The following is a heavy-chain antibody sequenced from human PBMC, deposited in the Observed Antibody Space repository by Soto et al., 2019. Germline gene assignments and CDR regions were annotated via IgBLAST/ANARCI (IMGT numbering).Heavy chain of an antibody. J-gene: IGHJ6*02. V-gene: IGHV3-23*01. CDR3: AKDSVVGRIAARPRRVDYYYSMDV. CDR1: GFTFSSYA. Sequence: PGGSLRLSCAASGFTFSSYAMSWVRQAPGKGLEWVSAISGSGGSTYYADSVKGRFTISRDNSKNTLYLQMNSLRAEDTAVYYCAKDSVVGRIAARPRRVDYYYSMDVWGQGTTVPVSS. CDR2: ISGSGGST. D-gene: IGHD6-6*01.